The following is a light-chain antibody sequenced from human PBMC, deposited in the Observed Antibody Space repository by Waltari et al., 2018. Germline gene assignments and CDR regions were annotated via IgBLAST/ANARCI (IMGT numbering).Light chain of an antibody. CDR1: SSDLGGYNY. V-gene: IGLV2-14*01. CDR3: SSYTSSSTWV. Sequence: QSALTQPASVSVSPGQSITISCTGTSSDLGGYNYVSWYQHHPGKAPKLMIYEVSNRPSGVSNRFSGSKSGNTASLTISGLQAEDEADYYCSSYTSSSTWVFGGGTKLTVL. J-gene: IGLJ3*02. CDR2: EVS.